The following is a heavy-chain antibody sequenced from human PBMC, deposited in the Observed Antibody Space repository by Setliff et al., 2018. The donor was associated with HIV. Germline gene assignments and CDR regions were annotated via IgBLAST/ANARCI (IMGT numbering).Heavy chain of an antibody. Sequence: SETLSLTCTVSGGSISSYYWSWIRQPPGKGLEGIGYIYTSGSTNYNPSLKSRVTISVDTSKNQFSLKLSSLTAADTAVYSCAREDIAGASAFDIWGQGTMVTVSS. J-gene: IGHJ3*02. CDR1: GGSISSYY. CDR3: AREDIAGASAFDI. CDR2: IYTSGST. D-gene: IGHD6-19*01. V-gene: IGHV4-4*08.